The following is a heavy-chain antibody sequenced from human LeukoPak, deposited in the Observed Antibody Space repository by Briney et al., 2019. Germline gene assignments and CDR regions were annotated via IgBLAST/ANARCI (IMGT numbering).Heavy chain of an antibody. Sequence: SETLSLTCTVSGGSVSSGSYYWSWIRQPPGKGLEWIWYIYYSGSTNYNPSLKSRVTISVDTSKNQFSLKLSSVTAADTAVYYCARGGYDFWSGYFDYWGQGTLVTVSS. J-gene: IGHJ4*02. CDR2: IYYSGST. CDR3: ARGGYDFWSGYFDY. D-gene: IGHD3-3*01. V-gene: IGHV4-61*01. CDR1: GGSVSSGSYY.